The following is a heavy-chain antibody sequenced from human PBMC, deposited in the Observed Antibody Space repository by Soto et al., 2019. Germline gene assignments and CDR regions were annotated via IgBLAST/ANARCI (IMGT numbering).Heavy chain of an antibody. CDR3: ARDYGVGAKNYYGMDV. J-gene: IGHJ6*02. Sequence: SVKVSCKASGGTFSSYAISWVRQAPGQGLEWMGGIIPIFGTANYAQKFQGRVTITADESTSTAYMELSSLRSEDTAVYYCARDYGVGAKNYYGMDVCGQGTTVTVSS. CDR2: IIPIFGTA. V-gene: IGHV1-69*13. D-gene: IGHD1-26*01. CDR1: GGTFSSYA.